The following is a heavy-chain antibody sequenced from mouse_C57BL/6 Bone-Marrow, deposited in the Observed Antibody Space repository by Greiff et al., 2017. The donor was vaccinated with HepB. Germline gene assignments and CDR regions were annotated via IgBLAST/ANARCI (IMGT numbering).Heavy chain of an antibody. CDR2: IHPNSGGT. V-gene: IGHV1-64*01. CDR3: AREGYYCNPSRFAY. D-gene: IGHD2-1*01. CDR1: GYTFTSYW. Sequence: QVQLQQPGAELVKPGASVKLSCKASGYTFTSYWMHWVKQRPEQGLEWIGMIHPNSGGTNYNEKFKSKATLTVDKSSSTAYIQLSSLTSEDSAVYYCAREGYYCNPSRFAYWGQGALVTV. J-gene: IGHJ3*01.